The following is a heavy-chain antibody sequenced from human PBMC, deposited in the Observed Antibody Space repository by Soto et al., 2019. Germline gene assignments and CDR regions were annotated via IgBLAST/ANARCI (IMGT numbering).Heavy chain of an antibody. CDR3: ARDIVSVRTRAIGAFEV. CDR1: GFTFSDTL. CDR2: INPANGNT. Sequence: QVQLVQSGAEMKKPGASVNISCQAAGFTFSDTLINWVRQGPGQGLEWMGWINPANGNTRYSESFQGRVSISSLSSACTGYVALGGMTSGDMAVYCIARDIVSVRTRAIGAFEVWGQWTMITVYS. D-gene: IGHD1-26*01. V-gene: IGHV1-3*03. J-gene: IGHJ3*01.